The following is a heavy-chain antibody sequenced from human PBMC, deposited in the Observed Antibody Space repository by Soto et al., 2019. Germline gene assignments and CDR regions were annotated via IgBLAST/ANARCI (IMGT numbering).Heavy chain of an antibody. CDR1: GGSFSRYY. Sequence: QVQLQQWGAGLLKPSETLSLTCAVYGGSFSRYYWTWIRQPPGTGLEWIGEINHSGSTNYNPSLKSRVTISVDTSKNQFSLKLTSVTAADTAVYYCARDKSTGLFDYWGQGTLVTVSS. V-gene: IGHV4-34*01. D-gene: IGHD2-8*02. J-gene: IGHJ4*02. CDR2: INHSGST. CDR3: ARDKSTGLFDY.